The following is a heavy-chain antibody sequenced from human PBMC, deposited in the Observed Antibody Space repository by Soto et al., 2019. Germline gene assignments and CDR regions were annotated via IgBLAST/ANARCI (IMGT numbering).Heavy chain of an antibody. CDR1: GFTFSSYA. Sequence: EVQLLESGGGLVQPGGSLRLSCAASGFTFSSYAMSWVRQAPGKGLEWVSAIRGSGGSTYYADSVKGRFTISRDNSKNTLYLEMNSLRAEDTAVYYCAKVRANVVVVAYFDYWGQGTLVTVSS. J-gene: IGHJ4*02. CDR3: AKVRANVVVVAYFDY. D-gene: IGHD2-15*01. CDR2: IRGSGGST. V-gene: IGHV3-23*01.